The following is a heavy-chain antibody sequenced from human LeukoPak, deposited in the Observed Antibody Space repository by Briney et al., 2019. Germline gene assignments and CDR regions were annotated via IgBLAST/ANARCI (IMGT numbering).Heavy chain of an antibody. CDR3: ARGQTLTF. J-gene: IGHJ4*02. CDR1: GFTFSSYA. CDR2: ISGGGGST. Sequence: GGSLRLSCAASGFTFSSYAMSWVRQAPGKGLEWVSAISGGGGSTYYADSVKGRFTISRDNAKNALYLQMNSLRAEDTGVYFCARGQTLTFWGQGTLVTASS. V-gene: IGHV3-23*01.